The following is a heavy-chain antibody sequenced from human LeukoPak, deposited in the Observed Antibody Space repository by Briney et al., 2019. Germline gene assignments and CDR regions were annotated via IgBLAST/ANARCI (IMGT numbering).Heavy chain of an antibody. D-gene: IGHD4-17*01. CDR1: GFTFSDYY. CDR3: ARDNYGDPSKAYNYYYGMDV. J-gene: IGHJ6*02. CDR2: INPSGSTT. V-gene: IGHV3-11*04. Sequence: GASLKLSCAASGFTFSDYYMSWIRQAPGQGLDWVSYINPSGSTTYYADSVKGRFTISRDNAKNSLFLQMNSLRAEDTAVYYCARDNYGDPSKAYNYYYGMDVWGQGTTVTVAS.